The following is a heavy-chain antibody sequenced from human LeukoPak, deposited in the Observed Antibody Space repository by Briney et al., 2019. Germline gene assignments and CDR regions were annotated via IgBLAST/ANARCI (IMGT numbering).Heavy chain of an antibody. V-gene: IGHV4-59*12. D-gene: IGHD6-13*01. CDR3: ARDPGSSWYGVNWFDP. Sequence: SETLSLTCSVSGGPISSYYWSWIRQPPGKGLEWIGYIYYSGSTNYNPSLKSRVTISVDTSKNQFSLKLSSVIAADTAVYYCARDPGSSWYGVNWFDPWGQGTLVTVSS. CDR2: IYYSGST. J-gene: IGHJ5*02. CDR1: GGPISSYY.